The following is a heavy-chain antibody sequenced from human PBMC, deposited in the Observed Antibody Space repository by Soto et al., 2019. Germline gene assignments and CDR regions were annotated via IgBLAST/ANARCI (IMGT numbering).Heavy chain of an antibody. J-gene: IGHJ6*02. V-gene: IGHV1-46*01. D-gene: IGHD2-2*01. Sequence: ASVKVSCKASGYTFTSYYMHWVRQAPGQGLEWMGIINPSGGSTSYAQKFQGRVTMTTDKSTSTAYMELSSLRSEDTAVYYCARVLTYCSSTSCYLEAMDYYYYYGMDVWGQGTTVTVSS. CDR2: INPSGGST. CDR1: GYTFTSYY. CDR3: ARVLTYCSSTSCYLEAMDYYYYYGMDV.